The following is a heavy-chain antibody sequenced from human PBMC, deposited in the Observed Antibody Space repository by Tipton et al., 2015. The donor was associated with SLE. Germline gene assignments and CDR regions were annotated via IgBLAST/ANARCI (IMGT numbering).Heavy chain of an antibody. V-gene: IGHV4-4*09. CDR1: GGSISSYY. Sequence: TLSLTCTVSGGSISSYYWTWIRQPPGKGLEWIGYIYTSGSTNYNPSLKGRVTMSVDTSKNQFSLKLSSLTAADTAVYYCARRRSKQWLDFFDCWGQGTLVTVSS. D-gene: IGHD6-19*01. J-gene: IGHJ4*02. CDR3: ARRRSKQWLDFFDC. CDR2: IYTSGST.